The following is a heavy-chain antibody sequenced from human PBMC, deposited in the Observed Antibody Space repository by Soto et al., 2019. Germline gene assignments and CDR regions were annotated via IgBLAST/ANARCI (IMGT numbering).Heavy chain of an antibody. V-gene: IGHV4-61*01. CDR3: ARVPTETTWVTSEY. CDR2: VYYSGNT. D-gene: IGHD1-7*01. Sequence: QVQLQESRPGLVKPSETLFLTCTVSGGAVSRGSYYWSWIRQPPGKGLEWIGYVYYSGNTNYNPSRKSRVTISVDTSKNQFSLKLSSVTAADTAVYYCARVPTETTWVTSEYWGQGTLVTVSS. CDR1: GGAVSRGSYY. J-gene: IGHJ4*02.